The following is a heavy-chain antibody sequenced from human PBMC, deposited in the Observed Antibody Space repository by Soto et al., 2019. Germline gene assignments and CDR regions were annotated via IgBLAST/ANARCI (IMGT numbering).Heavy chain of an antibody. CDR1: GFTFSSYA. CDR3: ARVFRYFGPPYGMDV. J-gene: IGHJ6*02. D-gene: IGHD3-9*01. Sequence: EVRLLESGEGLVQPGGSLKLSCAASGFTFSSYAMSWVRQAPGKGLEWVSSIGGSGGNTYYADSVKGRFTISRDNSKNTRLLQMNSLRAEDTAEYYCARVFRYFGPPYGMDVWGHGTTVTVSS. CDR2: IGGSGGNT. V-gene: IGHV3-23*01.